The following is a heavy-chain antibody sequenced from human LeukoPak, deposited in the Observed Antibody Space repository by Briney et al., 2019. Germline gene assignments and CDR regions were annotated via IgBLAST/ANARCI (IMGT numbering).Heavy chain of an antibody. CDR2: INWNGGYT. D-gene: IGHD3-22*01. J-gene: IGHJ4*02. Sequence: PGGSLTLFCTASGFTFNDYGMSWVRQAPGKGVEWLSGINWNGGYTAYADSVKGRFTISRDNAKNSLYLQMNSLTAGDTALYYCARNYYDSSVASDYWGQGTLVTVSS. V-gene: IGHV3-20*04. CDR1: GFTFNDYG. CDR3: ARNYYDSSVASDY.